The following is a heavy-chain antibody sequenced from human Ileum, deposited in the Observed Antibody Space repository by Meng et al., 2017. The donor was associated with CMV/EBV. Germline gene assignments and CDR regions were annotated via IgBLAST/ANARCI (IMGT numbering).Heavy chain of an antibody. J-gene: IGHJ6*02. D-gene: IGHD3-10*01. V-gene: IGHV4-59*01. CDR1: GGSISSFY. CDR3: ARGRVYYYGWNPPYGMDV. CDR2: ISNSGST. Sequence: GSLRLSCTVSGGSISSFYWTWIRQPPGKGLKWIGYISNSGSTNYNPSLKSRLTMSVDASQNQFSLNLSSVTAADTAVYYCARGRVYYYGWNPPYGMDVWGQGTTVTVSS.